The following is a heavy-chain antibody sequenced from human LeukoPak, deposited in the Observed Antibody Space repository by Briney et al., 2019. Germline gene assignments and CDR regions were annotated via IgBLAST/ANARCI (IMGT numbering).Heavy chain of an antibody. J-gene: IGHJ4*02. V-gene: IGHV1-69*05. Sequence: SVTVSCKASGGTFSSYAISWVRQAPGQGLEWMGGIIPIFGTANYAQKFQGRVTITTDESTSTAYMELSSLRSEDTAVYYCARAPCVLCDYYDSSGYYYGYFDYWGQGTLVTVS. CDR1: GGTFSSYA. CDR3: ARAPCVLCDYYDSSGYYYGYFDY. D-gene: IGHD3-22*01. CDR2: IIPIFGTA.